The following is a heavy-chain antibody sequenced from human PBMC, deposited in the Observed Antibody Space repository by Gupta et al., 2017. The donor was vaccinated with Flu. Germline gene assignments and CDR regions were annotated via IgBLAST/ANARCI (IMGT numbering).Heavy chain of an antibody. V-gene: IGHV3-33*06. Sequence: QVQLVESGGGVVHPGRSLRLSCAAPGFTFSSYGMHWVRQAPGKGLEWVAVIWFDGNNEYYADSVKGRFTVSRDNSKNTLYLQMNSLRAEDTAVYYCAKGVAGRLEDYYYYYMDVWGKGTKVTVSS. CDR3: AKGVAGRLEDYYYYYMDV. CDR1: GFTFSSYG. D-gene: IGHD6-6*01. J-gene: IGHJ6*03. CDR2: IWFDGNNE.